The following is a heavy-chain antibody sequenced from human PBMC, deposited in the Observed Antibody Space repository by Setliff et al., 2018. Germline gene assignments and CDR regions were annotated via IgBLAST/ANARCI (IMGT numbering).Heavy chain of an antibody. CDR3: AKDDQIRGHNLDY. Sequence: ETLSLTCAVSGGSISSGDASWSWVRQAPGKGLEWVSVIYSGGSTYYADSVKGRFTISRDNSNNTLYLQMNSLRADDTATYYCAKDDQIRGHNLDYWGQGTLVTVSS. CDR1: GGSISSGDAS. V-gene: IGHV3-53*01. CDR2: IYSGGST. D-gene: IGHD3-10*01. J-gene: IGHJ4*02.